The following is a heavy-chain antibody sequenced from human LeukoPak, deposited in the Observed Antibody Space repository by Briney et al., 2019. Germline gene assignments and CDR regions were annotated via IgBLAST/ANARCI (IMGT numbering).Heavy chain of an antibody. V-gene: IGHV4-59*01. CDR1: GGSISSYY. CDR3: ARDRYSGYDGFGAFDI. CDR2: IYYSGST. Sequence: QPSETLSLTCTVSGGSISSYYWSWIRQPPGKGLEWIGYIYYSGSTNYNPSLKSRVTISVDTSKNQFSLKLSSVTAADTAVYYCARDRYSGYDGFGAFDIWGQGTMVTVSS. J-gene: IGHJ3*02. D-gene: IGHD5-12*01.